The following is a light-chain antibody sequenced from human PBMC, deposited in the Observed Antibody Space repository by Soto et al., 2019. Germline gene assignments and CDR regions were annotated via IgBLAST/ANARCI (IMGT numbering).Light chain of an antibody. V-gene: IGKV3-20*01. CDR3: QQYGRSPTT. Sequence: EIVLTQYPGTLSLSPEERATLSCRASQSVSSSYLAWYQQKPGQAPRLLIYGASSRATGIPDRFSGSGSGTDFTLTISRLEPEDFAVYYCQQYGRSPTTFGQGTKVDI. J-gene: IGKJ1*01. CDR2: GAS. CDR1: QSVSSSY.